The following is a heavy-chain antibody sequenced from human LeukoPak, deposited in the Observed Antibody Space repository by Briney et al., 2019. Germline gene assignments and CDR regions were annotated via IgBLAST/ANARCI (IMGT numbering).Heavy chain of an antibody. V-gene: IGHV4-59*12. J-gene: IGHJ6*03. Sequence: SETLSLTCTVSGGSISSYYWSWLRQPPGKGLEWIGYIYYSGSTNYSPSLKSRVTISVDTSKTQFSLKLSSVTAADTAVYYCARVRYYDSSGAFYMDVWGKGTTVTISS. D-gene: IGHD3-22*01. CDR1: GGSISSYY. CDR2: IYYSGST. CDR3: ARVRYYDSSGAFYMDV.